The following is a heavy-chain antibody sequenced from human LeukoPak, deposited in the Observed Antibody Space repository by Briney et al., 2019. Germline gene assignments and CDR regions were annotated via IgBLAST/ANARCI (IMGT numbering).Heavy chain of an antibody. D-gene: IGHD3-16*01. Sequence: WIRQPPGKGLEWVGSIYYSGNTYYNPSLKSRVTISVDTSKNQFSLKLSSVTAADTAVYYCARQGGTLGPYDSWGQGTLVTVSS. V-gene: IGHV4-39*01. J-gene: IGHJ4*02. CDR2: IYYSGNT. CDR3: ARQGGTLGPYDS.